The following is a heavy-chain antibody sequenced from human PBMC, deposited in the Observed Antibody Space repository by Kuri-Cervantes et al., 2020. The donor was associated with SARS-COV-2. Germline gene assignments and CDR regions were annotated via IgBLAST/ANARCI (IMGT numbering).Heavy chain of an antibody. V-gene: IGHV1-2*04. J-gene: IGHJ6*02. CDR3: ATGMVRGVIQSYYYGMDV. D-gene: IGHD3-10*01. CDR1: GYTFSGYY. CDR2: INPNSGGT. Sequence: ASVKVSCKASGYTFSGYYIYWVRQAPGQGLEWMGSINPNSGGTNYAQKFQGWVTMTRDTSISTAYMELSRLRPDDTAVYYCATGMVRGVIQSYYYGMDVWGQGTTVTVSS.